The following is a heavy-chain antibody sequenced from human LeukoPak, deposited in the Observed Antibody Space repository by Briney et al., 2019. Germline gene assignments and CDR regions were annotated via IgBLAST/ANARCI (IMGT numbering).Heavy chain of an antibody. Sequence: GGSLRLSCAASGFTFSGYAMSWVRQAPGKGLEWVSAISGSGGSTYYADSVKGRFTISRDNSKNTLYLQMNSLRAEDAAVYYCAKVGSSITIFGVTLPPTGMDVWGKGTTVTVSS. D-gene: IGHD3-3*01. V-gene: IGHV3-23*01. CDR2: ISGSGGST. CDR1: GFTFSGYA. CDR3: AKVGSSITIFGVTLPPTGMDV. J-gene: IGHJ6*03.